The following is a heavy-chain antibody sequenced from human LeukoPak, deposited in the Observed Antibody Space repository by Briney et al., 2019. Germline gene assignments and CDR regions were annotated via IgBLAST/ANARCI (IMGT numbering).Heavy chain of an antibody. D-gene: IGHD4-23*01. V-gene: IGHV4-39*07. J-gene: IGHJ3*02. CDR1: GDSFTSVTDY. CDR2: GDYSGGT. CDR3: ARTFGYGNYGGNPWRGAFDI. Sequence: SETLSLTCTVSGDSFTSVTDYWAWIRQPPGKGLEWIATGDYSGGTYYNPSLESRVAISADMSKNQISLQLTSVTGADTAVYYCARTFGYGNYGGNPWRGAFDIWGQGTMVTVSS.